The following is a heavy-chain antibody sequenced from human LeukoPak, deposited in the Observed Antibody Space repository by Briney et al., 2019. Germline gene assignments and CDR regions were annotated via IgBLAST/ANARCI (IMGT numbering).Heavy chain of an antibody. CDR2: IYYSGST. D-gene: IGHD6-13*01. CDR3: ARDPGAAAGEGLDY. V-gene: IGHV4-39*07. Sequence: MPSETLSLTCTVSGGSISSSSYYWGWIRQPPGKGLEWIGSIYYSGSTYYNPSLKSRVTISVDTSKNQFSLKLSSVTAADTAVYYCARDPGAAAGEGLDYWGQGTLVTVSS. CDR1: GGSISSSSYY. J-gene: IGHJ4*02.